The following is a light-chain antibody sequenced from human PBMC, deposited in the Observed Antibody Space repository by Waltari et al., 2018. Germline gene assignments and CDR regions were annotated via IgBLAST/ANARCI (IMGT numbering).Light chain of an antibody. J-gene: IGKJ2*01. CDR1: QGISNY. CDR2: AAS. V-gene: IGKV1-27*01. Sequence: DIQMTQSPSSLSASVVARVTITCRASQGISNYLAWYQQKPGKVPKLLLYAASTLQSGVPARVSGSGSGTDFTLTISSLQPEDVATYYCQKYNSDPYTFGQGTKLEMK. CDR3: QKYNSDPYT.